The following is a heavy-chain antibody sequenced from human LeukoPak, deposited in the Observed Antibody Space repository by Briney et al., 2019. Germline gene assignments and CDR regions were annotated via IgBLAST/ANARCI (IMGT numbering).Heavy chain of an antibody. V-gene: IGHV4-4*02. CDR3: ARDRDYYDSSGYQRGV. D-gene: IGHD3-22*01. Sequence: TSETLSLTCAVSGGSISSSNWWSWVRQPPGKGLEWIGEIYHSGSTNYNPSLKSRVTISVDKSKNQFSLKLSSVTAADTAVYYCARDRDYYDSSGYQRGVWGQGTLVTVSS. CDR1: GGSISSSNW. J-gene: IGHJ4*02. CDR2: IYHSGST.